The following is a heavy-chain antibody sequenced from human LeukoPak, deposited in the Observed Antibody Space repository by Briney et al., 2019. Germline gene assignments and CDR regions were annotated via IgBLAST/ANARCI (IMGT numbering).Heavy chain of an antibody. J-gene: IGHJ4*02. CDR2: ISYDGSNK. V-gene: IGHV3-30*03. D-gene: IGHD5-12*01. CDR3: ARDRGYSGYDKADY. CDR1: GFTFSSYG. Sequence: GGSLRLSCAASGFTFSSYGMHWVRQAPGKGLEWVAVISYDGSNKYYVDSVKGRFTISRDNAKNSLYLQMNSLRAEDTAVYYCARDRGYSGYDKADYWGQGTLVTVSS.